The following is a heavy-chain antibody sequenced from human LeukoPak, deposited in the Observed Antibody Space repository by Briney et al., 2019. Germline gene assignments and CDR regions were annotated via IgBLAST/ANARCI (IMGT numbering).Heavy chain of an antibody. J-gene: IGHJ6*02. CDR1: GGSISSYY. Sequence: SETLSLTCTVSGGSISSYYWSWIRQPAGKGLEWIWRIYTSGSTNYNPSLKSRVTMSVDTSKNQFSLKLSSVTAADTAVYYCAREWGITGTPQQKYYYYYYGMDVWGQGTTVTVSS. D-gene: IGHD1-7*01. V-gene: IGHV4-4*07. CDR3: AREWGITGTPQQKYYYYYYGMDV. CDR2: IYTSGST.